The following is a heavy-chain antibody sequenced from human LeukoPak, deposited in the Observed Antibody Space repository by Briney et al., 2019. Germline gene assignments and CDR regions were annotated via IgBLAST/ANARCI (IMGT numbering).Heavy chain of an antibody. V-gene: IGHV3-7*05. Sequence: PGGSLRLSCTASTFTLNNYWMSWVRQAPGKGLEWVANIKQDGSERCYVDSVKGRFTISRDNAKNSLYLQMNSLRAEATAVYYCASRAGYTGSWSDFDYWGRGTLVTVSS. J-gene: IGHJ4*02. CDR3: ASRAGYTGSWSDFDY. CDR1: TFTLNNYW. CDR2: IKQDGSER. D-gene: IGHD6-13*01.